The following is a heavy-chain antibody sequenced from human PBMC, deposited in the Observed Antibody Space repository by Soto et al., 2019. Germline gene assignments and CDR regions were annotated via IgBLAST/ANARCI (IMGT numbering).Heavy chain of an antibody. CDR3: AKQAWSYSSYTYYFDY. CDR2: ISGSGGST. J-gene: IGHJ4*02. D-gene: IGHD6-6*01. V-gene: IGHV3-23*01. Sequence: EVQLLESGGGLVQPGGSLRLSCAASGFTFSSYAMSWVRQAPGKGLEWVSAISGSGGSTYYAESVKGRFTISRDDSKNTLYLQMNSLRAEDTAVYYCAKQAWSYSSYTYYFDYWGQGTLVTVSS. CDR1: GFTFSSYA.